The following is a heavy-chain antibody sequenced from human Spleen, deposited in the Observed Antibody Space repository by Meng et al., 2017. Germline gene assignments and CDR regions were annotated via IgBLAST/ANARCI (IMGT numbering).Heavy chain of an antibody. CDR2: IGHSGTT. CDR1: GVSISNDY. J-gene: IGHJ5*02. Sequence: QVQLQESGPGLVKPSETLSLTCTVSGVSISNDYWSWIRQPPGKGLEWIGSIGHSGTTYYTPSLRRRVTVSIDTSKNQFSLEVTSVTAADTAVYYCVRSSGWVRTGFDPWGQGTLVTVSS. V-gene: IGHV4-59*04. CDR3: VRSSGWVRTGFDP. D-gene: IGHD6-19*01.